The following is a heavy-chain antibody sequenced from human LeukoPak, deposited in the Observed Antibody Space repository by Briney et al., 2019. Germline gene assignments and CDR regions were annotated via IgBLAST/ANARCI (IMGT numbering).Heavy chain of an antibody. CDR1: GYTFTSYY. J-gene: IGHJ4*02. D-gene: IGHD6-19*01. V-gene: IGHV1-46*01. Sequence: ASVKVSCKASGYTFTSYYMRWVRQAPGQGLEWMGIINPSGGSTSYAQKFQGRVTMTRDTSTSTVYMELSSLRSEDTAVYYCARQIAVAGTDYWGQGTLVTVSS. CDR2: INPSGGST. CDR3: ARQIAVAGTDY.